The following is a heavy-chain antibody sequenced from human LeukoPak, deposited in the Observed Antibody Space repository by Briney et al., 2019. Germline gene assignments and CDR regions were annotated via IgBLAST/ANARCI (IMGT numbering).Heavy chain of an antibody. CDR3: ARKGGPRVNAFDI. Sequence: ASVKVSCKAPGYTFTDYYMHWVRQAPGQGLEWMGWINPNTGGTNYAQMFQGRVTMTRDTSISTAYMELTGLRYDDTAVYFCARKGGPRVNAFDIWGQGTMVTVSS. CDR1: GYTFTDYY. V-gene: IGHV1-2*02. D-gene: IGHD1-14*01. CDR2: INPNTGGT. J-gene: IGHJ3*02.